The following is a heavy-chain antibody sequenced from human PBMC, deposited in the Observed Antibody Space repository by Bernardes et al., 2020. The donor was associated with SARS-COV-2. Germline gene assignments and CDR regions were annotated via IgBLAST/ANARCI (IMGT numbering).Heavy chain of an antibody. CDR1: GFTFSNFA. Sequence: GGSLRLSCAASGFTFSNFALSWVRQAPGKGLEWVAAIRGGEGRTSYADSVKGRFTVSRDFSKNTLYLQMNSLRAEDTAIYYCAKDEITMVVVGGFDSWGQGSLVTVSSDLDVWGQGTTVTVSS. J-gene: IGHJ6*02. V-gene: IGHV3-23*01. CDR2: IRGGEGRT. CDR3: AKDEITMVVVGGFDSWGQGSLVTVSSDLDV. D-gene: IGHD3-10*01.